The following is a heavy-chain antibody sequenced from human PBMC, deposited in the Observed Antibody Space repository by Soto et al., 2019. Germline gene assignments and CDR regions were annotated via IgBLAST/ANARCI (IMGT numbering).Heavy chain of an antibody. CDR1: GGSISSYY. CDR2: IYYSGST. Sequence: PSETLSLTCTVSGGSISSYYWSWIRQPPGKGLEWIGYIYYSGSTNYNPSLKSRVTISVDTSKNQFSLKLSSVTAADTAVYYCAGATGGLPLWGSGSYKNYYYYGMDVWGQGTTVTVSS. J-gene: IGHJ6*02. V-gene: IGHV4-59*01. D-gene: IGHD3-10*01. CDR3: AGATGGLPLWGSGSYKNYYYYGMDV.